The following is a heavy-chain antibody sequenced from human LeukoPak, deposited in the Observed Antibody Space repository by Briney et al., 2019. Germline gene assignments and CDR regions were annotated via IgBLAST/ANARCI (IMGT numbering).Heavy chain of an antibody. Sequence: GRSLRLSCAASGFTFDDYAMHWVRQAPGKGLEWVSGISWNSGSIGYADSVKGRFTISRDNAKNSLYLQMNSLRAEDTALHYCAKEQVYDPRYFFDYWGQGTLVTVSS. D-gene: IGHD5/OR15-5a*01. V-gene: IGHV3-9*01. CDR1: GFTFDDYA. CDR2: ISWNSGSI. J-gene: IGHJ4*02. CDR3: AKEQVYDPRYFFDY.